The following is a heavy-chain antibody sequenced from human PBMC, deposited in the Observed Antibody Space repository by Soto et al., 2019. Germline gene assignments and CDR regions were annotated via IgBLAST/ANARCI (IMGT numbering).Heavy chain of an antibody. Sequence: PGGSLRLSCAASGFTFSSYSMNWVRQAPGKGLEWVSSISSSSGYIYYADSVKGRFTISRDNAKNSLYLQMNSLRAEDTAVYYCARDTYYYDSSGYSAYWGQGTLVTVSS. V-gene: IGHV3-21*01. D-gene: IGHD3-22*01. J-gene: IGHJ4*02. CDR1: GFTFSSYS. CDR3: ARDTYYYDSSGYSAY. CDR2: ISSSSGYI.